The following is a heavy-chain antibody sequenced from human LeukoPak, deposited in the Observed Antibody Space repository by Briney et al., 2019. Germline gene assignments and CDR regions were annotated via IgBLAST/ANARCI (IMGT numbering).Heavy chain of an antibody. D-gene: IGHD3-22*01. J-gene: IGHJ4*02. CDR2: ISGSGGRT. V-gene: IGHV3-23*01. CDR3: AKVGDYYDSSGYFDY. Sequence: PGGSLRLSCAASGFTFSSYAMSWVRQAPGKGLEWVSAISGSGGRTYYADSVKGRFTISRDNSKNTLYLQMNSLRAEDTAVYYCAKVGDYYDSSGYFDYWGQGTQVTVSS. CDR1: GFTFSSYA.